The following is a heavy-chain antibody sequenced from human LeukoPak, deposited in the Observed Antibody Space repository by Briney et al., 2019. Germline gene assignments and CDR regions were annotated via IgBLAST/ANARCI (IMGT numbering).Heavy chain of an antibody. D-gene: IGHD2-2*01. V-gene: IGHV4-59*12. CDR2: IYYSGST. Sequence: SETLSLTCTVSGGSISSYYWSWIRQPPGKGLEWIGYIYYSGSTNYNPSLKSRVTISVDTSKNQFSLKLSSVTAADTAVYYCARGGDIVVVPAALNWFDPWGQGTLVTVSS. CDR1: GGSISSYY. J-gene: IGHJ5*02. CDR3: ARGGDIVVVPAALNWFDP.